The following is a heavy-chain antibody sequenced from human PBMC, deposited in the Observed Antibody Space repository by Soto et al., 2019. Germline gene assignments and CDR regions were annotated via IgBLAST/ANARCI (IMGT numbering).Heavy chain of an antibody. CDR2: IYYSGST. V-gene: IGHV4-59*01. CDR3: ARAAHASITMVRGVISYFDY. D-gene: IGHD3-10*01. J-gene: IGHJ4*02. Sequence: PSETLSLTCTVSGGSISSYYWALIRQPPGKGLEWIGYIYYSGSTNYNPSLKSRVTISVDTSKNQFSLKLSSVAAADTAVYYCARAAHASITMVRGVISYFDYWGQGTLVTVSS. CDR1: GGSISSYY.